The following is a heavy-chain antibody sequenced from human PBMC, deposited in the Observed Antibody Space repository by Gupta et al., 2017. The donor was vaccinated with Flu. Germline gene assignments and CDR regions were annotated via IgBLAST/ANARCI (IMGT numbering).Heavy chain of an antibody. J-gene: IGHJ4*02. CDR2: ISGSGGST. Sequence: EVQLLESGGGLVQPGGSLRLSCAASGFTFSSYAMSWVRQAPGKGLEWVSAISGSGGSTYYADSVKGRFTISRDNSKNTLYLQMNSLRAEDTAVYYCAKGGIVGATGQKGFDYWGQGTLVTVSS. V-gene: IGHV3-23*01. CDR1: GFTFSSYA. CDR3: AKGGIVGATGQKGFDY. D-gene: IGHD1-26*01.